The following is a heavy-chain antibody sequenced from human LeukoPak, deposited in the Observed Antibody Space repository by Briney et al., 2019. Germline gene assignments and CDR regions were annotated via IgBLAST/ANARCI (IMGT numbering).Heavy chain of an antibody. CDR2: ISAYNGNT. CDR3: ARVISSIAAPYYFDY. D-gene: IGHD6-6*01. V-gene: IGHV1-18*01. CDR1: GYTFTSYG. J-gene: IGHJ4*02. Sequence: ASVTVSCTASGYTFTSYGISWVRQAPGQGLEWMGWISAYNGNTNYAQKLQGRVTMTTDTSTSTAYMELRSLRSDDTAVYYCARVISSIAAPYYFDYWGQGTLVTVSS.